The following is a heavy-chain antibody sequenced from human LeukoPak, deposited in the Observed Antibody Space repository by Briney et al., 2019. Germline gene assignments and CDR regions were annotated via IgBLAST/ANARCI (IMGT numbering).Heavy chain of an antibody. V-gene: IGHV4-38-2*01. CDR1: GYSISTGRY. J-gene: IGHJ4*02. CDR3: ARSLSTAGIDY. CDR2: IYQSGST. D-gene: IGHD2-2*01. Sequence: SETLSLTCAVSGYSISTGRYWGWIRQPPGKGLEWIGSIYQSGSTYYNPSLRSRVTISVDTSKNQFSLNLRSVTAADTAVYYCARSLSTAGIDYWGQGTLVTVSS.